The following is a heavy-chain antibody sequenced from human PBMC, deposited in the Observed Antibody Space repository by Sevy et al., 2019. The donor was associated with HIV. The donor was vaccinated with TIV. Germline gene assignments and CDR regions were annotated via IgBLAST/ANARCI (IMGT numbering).Heavy chain of an antibody. CDR3: TAGVGASDFDY. D-gene: IGHD1-26*01. CDR1: GFSFSNAW. CDR2: IKSKTEGSKR. Sequence: GGSLRLSCAASGFSFSNAWMSWVRQAPGKGLEWVGRIKSKTEGSKRDFAAPMKGRLLISRDDSRNTVYLQMNSLKTEDTAVYYCTAGVGASDFDYWGQGTLVTVSS. V-gene: IGHV3-15*01. J-gene: IGHJ4*02.